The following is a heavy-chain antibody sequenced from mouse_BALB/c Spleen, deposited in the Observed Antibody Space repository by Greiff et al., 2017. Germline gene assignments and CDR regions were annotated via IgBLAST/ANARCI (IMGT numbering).Heavy chain of an antibody. CDR1: GYSITSDYA. CDR3: ARRGGNYAFDY. Sequence: DVQLQESGPGLVKPSQSLSLTCTVTGYSITSDYAWNWIRQFPGNKLEWMGYISYSGSTSYNPSLKSRISITRDTSKNQFFLQLNSVTTEDTATYYCARRGGNYAFDYWGQGTTLTVSS. J-gene: IGHJ2*01. CDR2: ISYSGST. V-gene: IGHV3-2*02. D-gene: IGHD2-1*01.